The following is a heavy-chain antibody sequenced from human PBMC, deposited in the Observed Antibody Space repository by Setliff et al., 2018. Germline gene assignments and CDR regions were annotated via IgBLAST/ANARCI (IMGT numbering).Heavy chain of an antibody. V-gene: IGHV1-69*05. Sequence: GASVKVSCKASGGTFSSYAISWVRQAPGQGLEWMGRIIPIFGTANYAQKFQGRVTITRDTSASTAYMELSSLTSEDTAIYYCARGDVYSGSYYHFDYWGQGTLVTVSS. J-gene: IGHJ4*02. CDR2: IIPIFGTA. CDR3: ARGDVYSGSYYHFDY. D-gene: IGHD1-26*01. CDR1: GGTFSSYA.